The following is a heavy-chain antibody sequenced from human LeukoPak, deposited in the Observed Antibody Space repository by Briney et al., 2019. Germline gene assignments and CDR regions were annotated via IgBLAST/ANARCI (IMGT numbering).Heavy chain of an antibody. J-gene: IGHJ4*02. CDR3: ATEGGEYQLPIGY. D-gene: IGHD2-2*01. Sequence: ASVKVSCKASGYTFTGYYMHWVRQAPGQGLEWMGWINPNSGGTNYAQKFQGRVTMTRDTSISTAYMELSRLRSEDTAVYYCATEGGEYQLPIGYWGQGTLVTVSS. V-gene: IGHV1-2*02. CDR2: INPNSGGT. CDR1: GYTFTGYY.